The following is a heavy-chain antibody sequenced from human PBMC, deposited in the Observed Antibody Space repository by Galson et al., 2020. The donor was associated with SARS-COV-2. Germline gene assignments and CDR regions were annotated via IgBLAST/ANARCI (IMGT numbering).Heavy chain of an antibody. CDR2: ISYDGSNK. CDR1: GLTFSSYA. J-gene: IGHJ4*02. V-gene: IGHV3-30*04. CDR3: ARADGYKGGMDY. D-gene: IGHD5-12*01. Sequence: QLGESLKISCAASGLTFSSYAMHWVRQAPGKGLEWVAVISYDGSNKYYADSVKGRFTISRDNSKNTLYLQMNSLRAEDTAVYYCARADGYKGGMDYWGQGTLVTVSS.